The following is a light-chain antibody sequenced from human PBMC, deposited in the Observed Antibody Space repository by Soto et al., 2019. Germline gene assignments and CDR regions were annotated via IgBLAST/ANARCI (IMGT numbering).Light chain of an antibody. CDR2: AVS. CDR3: QQANRFPIV. V-gene: IGKV1-6*01. CDR1: QGIRDE. Sequence: AIQMTQSPSSLSASVGDRVTITCRASQGIRDELGWYQQKAGKAPNLLISAVSSLQSGVPSRLSGSGSGTDFSLTINSLQSEDFATYYCQQANRFPIVLGQGTRLEI. J-gene: IGKJ5*01.